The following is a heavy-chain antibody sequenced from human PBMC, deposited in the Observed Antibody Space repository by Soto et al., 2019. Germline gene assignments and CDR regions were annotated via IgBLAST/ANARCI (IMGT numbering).Heavy chain of an antibody. D-gene: IGHD2-2*01. J-gene: IGHJ5*02. CDR3: AKEGYCSSTSCRSNWFGP. CDR2: ISGSGGST. V-gene: IGHV3-23*01. CDR1: GFTFSSYA. Sequence: SGFTFSSYAMSWVRQAPGKGLEWVSAISGSGGSTYYADSVKGQFTISRDNSKNTLYLQMHSLRAEDTAVYYCAKEGYCSSTSCRSNWFGPWGQGTLVTVSS.